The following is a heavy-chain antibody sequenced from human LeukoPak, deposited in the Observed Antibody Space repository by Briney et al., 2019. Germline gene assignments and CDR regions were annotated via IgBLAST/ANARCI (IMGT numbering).Heavy chain of an antibody. D-gene: IGHD3-9*01. CDR3: ARVSTYYDILTGYCPYFDY. J-gene: IGHJ4*02. CDR2: IKQDGSEK. V-gene: IGHV3-7*01. Sequence: GGSLRLSCAASGFTFSSYWMSWVRQAPGKGLEWVANIKQDGSEKYYVDSVKGRFTISRDNAKNSLYLQMNSLRAGDTAVYYCARVSTYYDILTGYCPYFDYWGQGTLVTVSS. CDR1: GFTFSSYW.